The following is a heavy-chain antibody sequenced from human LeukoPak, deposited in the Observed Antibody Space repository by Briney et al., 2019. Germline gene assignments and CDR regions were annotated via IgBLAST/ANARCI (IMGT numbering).Heavy chain of an antibody. CDR2: IYYSGST. D-gene: IGHD1-26*01. J-gene: IGHJ3*02. CDR3: ARGEPYDI. V-gene: IGHV4-59*11. CDR1: GGSISSHY. Sequence: SETLSLTCTVSGGSISSHYWSWIRQSPGKGLEWIGYIYYSGSTNYNPSLKSRVTISVDTSKNQFSLKLSSVTAADTAVYYCARGEPYDIWGQGTMVTVSS.